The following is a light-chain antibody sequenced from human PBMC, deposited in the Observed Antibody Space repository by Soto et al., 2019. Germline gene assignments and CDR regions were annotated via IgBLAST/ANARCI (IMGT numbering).Light chain of an antibody. V-gene: IGLV1-44*01. CDR3: AAWDDSLNVVV. CDR1: SSNLGSNS. J-gene: IGLJ2*01. Sequence: QSVLTQPPSASGTPGQRVIISCSGSSSNLGSNSGNWYQQLPGTAPKLLIYSNNQRPSGVPDRFSGSKSGTSASLAISGLQSEDEADYYCAAWDDSLNVVVFGGGTKLTVL. CDR2: SNN.